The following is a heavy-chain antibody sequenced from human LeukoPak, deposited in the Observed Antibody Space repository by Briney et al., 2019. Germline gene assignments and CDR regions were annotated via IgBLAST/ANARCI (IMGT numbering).Heavy chain of an antibody. CDR1: GGSFSGYY. D-gene: IGHD5-24*01. V-gene: IGHV4-34*01. Sequence: SETLSLTCAVYGGSFSGYYWSWIRQPPGKGLEWIGEINHSGSTNYNPSLKSRVTISVDTSKNQFSLKLSSVTAADTAVYYCARGQGDGYNHYYYYMDVWGKGTTVTVSS. CDR3: ARGQGDGYNHYYYYMDV. J-gene: IGHJ6*03. CDR2: INHSGST.